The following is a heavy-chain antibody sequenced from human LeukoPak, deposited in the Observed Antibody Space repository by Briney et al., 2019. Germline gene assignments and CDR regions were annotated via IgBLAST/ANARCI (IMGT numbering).Heavy chain of an antibody. CDR2: ISGDGEKT. CDR3: AKGGGSYYAGRAFDI. J-gene: IGHJ3*02. D-gene: IGHD1-26*01. Sequence: GGSLRLSCAASGFILSRYAMSWVRQAPGQGLEWVSTISGDGEKTYYADSVKGRFTISRDNSKNTLYLQMNSLRAEDTAVYYCAKGGGSYYAGRAFDIWGQGTMVTVSS. CDR1: GFILSRYA. V-gene: IGHV3-23*01.